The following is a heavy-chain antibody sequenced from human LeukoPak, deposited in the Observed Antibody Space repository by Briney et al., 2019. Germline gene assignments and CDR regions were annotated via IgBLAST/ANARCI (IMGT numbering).Heavy chain of an antibody. CDR2: TIPMYATP. Sequence: ASVKVSCTTSGGTFSNYDIIWVRQAPGQRPEWMGGTIPMYATPNYAQNLQGRVTITTDDSTSTVYMELTSLRSDDTAVYYCAREGSSLTGVHYWGQGTLVTVFS. CDR1: GGTFSNYD. J-gene: IGHJ4*02. V-gene: IGHV1-69*05. D-gene: IGHD3-9*01. CDR3: AREGSSLTGVHY.